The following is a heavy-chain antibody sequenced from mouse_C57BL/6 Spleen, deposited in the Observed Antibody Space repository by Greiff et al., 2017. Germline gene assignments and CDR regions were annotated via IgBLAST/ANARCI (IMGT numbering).Heavy chain of an antibody. D-gene: IGHD2-1*01. Sequence: EVQLVESEGGLVQPGSSMTLSCTASGFTFSDYYLAWVRQVTEKGLEWVANINYDGSSTYYLDSLTSRFIISRDTAKKILYLQMSSLKAEDTATYYCARAWGNYEGYCDYWGQGTTPTVSS. CDR3: ARAWGNYEGYCDY. V-gene: IGHV5-16*01. CDR2: INYDGSST. J-gene: IGHJ2*01. CDR1: GFTFSDYY.